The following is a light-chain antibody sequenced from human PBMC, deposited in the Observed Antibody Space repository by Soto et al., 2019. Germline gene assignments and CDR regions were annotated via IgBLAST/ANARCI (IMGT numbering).Light chain of an antibody. Sequence: DIVMTQSPDSLAVSLGERATINCKSSQSVLYSSNNKNYLAWYQQKPGQPPKLLIYWASTRESGFPDRFSGSESGTDFNLTISSLQAEDVAVYYCQQYYSTPYTFGQGTKLEIK. CDR2: WAS. CDR3: QQYYSTPYT. J-gene: IGKJ2*01. V-gene: IGKV4-1*01. CDR1: QSVLYSSNNKNY.